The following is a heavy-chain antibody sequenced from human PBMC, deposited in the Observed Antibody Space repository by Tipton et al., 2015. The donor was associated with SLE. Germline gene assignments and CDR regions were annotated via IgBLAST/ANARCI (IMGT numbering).Heavy chain of an antibody. CDR2: IFYTGSV. CDR3: ARRGIAGRRFFDS. V-gene: IGHV4-34*09. D-gene: IGHD6-6*01. CDR1: GGSFSGYY. Sequence: TLSLTCAVYGGSFSGYYWSWIRQPPGKELQWIGSIFYTGSVHDNPSLASRVAISINTSRNQFSLKLTSVTAADTAVYYCARRGIAGRRFFDSWGQGTLVTVSS. J-gene: IGHJ4*02.